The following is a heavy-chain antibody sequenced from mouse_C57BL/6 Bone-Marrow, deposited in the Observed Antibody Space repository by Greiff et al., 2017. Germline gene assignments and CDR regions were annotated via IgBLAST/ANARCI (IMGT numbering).Heavy chain of an antibody. Sequence: EVQVVESGGGLVQSGRSLRLSCATSGFTFSDFYMEWVRQAPGKGLEWIAASRNNANDYTTAYSASVQGRFIVSSNTSQSILYLQMNALRAEDTAIYYCARGSYDGYPLAYWGQGTLVTVSA. D-gene: IGHD2-3*01. J-gene: IGHJ3*01. CDR1: GFTFSDFY. CDR2: SRNNANDYTT. V-gene: IGHV7-1*01. CDR3: ARGSYDGYPLAY.